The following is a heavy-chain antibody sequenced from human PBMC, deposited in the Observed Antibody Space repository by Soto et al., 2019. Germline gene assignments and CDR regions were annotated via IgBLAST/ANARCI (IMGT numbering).Heavy chain of an antibody. CDR3: ARMGGYSYGAPFDY. CDR1: GGTFSSYA. Sequence: SVKASCKASGGTFSSYAISWVRQAPGQGLEWMGGIIPIFGTANYAQKFQGRVTITADESTSTAYMELSSLRSEDTAVYYCARMGGYSYGAPFDYWGQGTLVTVSS. V-gene: IGHV1-69*13. D-gene: IGHD5-18*01. CDR2: IIPIFGTA. J-gene: IGHJ4*02.